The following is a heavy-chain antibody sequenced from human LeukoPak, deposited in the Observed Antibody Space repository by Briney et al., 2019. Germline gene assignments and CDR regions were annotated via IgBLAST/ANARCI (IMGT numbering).Heavy chain of an antibody. Sequence: GGSLRLSCAASGFTSSDYWVHWVGQAPGKGLVWVSRIKGDGTITHYADSVKGRFTISRDNAKNTLHLQMNGLRAEDTAVYYCVRDLGWCTGGVCSLWGQGTLVTVSS. J-gene: IGHJ4*02. V-gene: IGHV3-74*01. CDR3: VRDLGWCTGGVCSL. CDR2: IKGDGTIT. D-gene: IGHD2-8*02. CDR1: GFTSSDYW.